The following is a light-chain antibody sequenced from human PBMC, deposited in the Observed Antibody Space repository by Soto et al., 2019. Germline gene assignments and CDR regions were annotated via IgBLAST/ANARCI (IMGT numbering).Light chain of an antibody. CDR1: QSVISNY. CDR3: QQYGSSFTWS. J-gene: IGKJ1*01. Sequence: EVVLTQSPGTVSLSPGERVTLSCRASQSVISNYLAWYQQRPGQAPRLLIYAASSRATGIPDRFSGSGSGTDFPLSISRLEPEGFAVYYCQQYGSSFTWSFGRGTKVEI. CDR2: AAS. V-gene: IGKV3-20*01.